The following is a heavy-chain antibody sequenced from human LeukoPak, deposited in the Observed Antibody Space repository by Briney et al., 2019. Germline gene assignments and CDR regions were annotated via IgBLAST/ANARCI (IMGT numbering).Heavy chain of an antibody. J-gene: IGHJ5*02. CDR2: INHSGST. D-gene: IGHD3-16*01. CDR1: GGSFSGYY. CDR3: ARAKRTDGGWFDP. V-gene: IGHV4-34*01. Sequence: SETLSLTCAVYGGSFSGYYWSWIRQPPGKGLEWIGEINHSGSTNYNPSLKGRVTISVDTSKNQFSLKLSSVTAADTAVYYCARAKRTDGGWFDPWGQGTLVTVSS.